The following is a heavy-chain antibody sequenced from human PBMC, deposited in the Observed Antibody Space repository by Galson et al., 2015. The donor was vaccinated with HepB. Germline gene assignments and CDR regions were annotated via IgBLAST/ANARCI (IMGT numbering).Heavy chain of an antibody. CDR1: GFILTTYS. CDR2: INEDGSEE. J-gene: IGHJ6*02. V-gene: IGHV3-7*01. CDR3: ARDWSDGSGGSCYSGYYRMDR. D-gene: IGHD2-15*01. Sequence: SLRLSCAASGFILTTYSMSWVRQAPGKGLEWVANINEDGSEENYVDSVKGRFTISRDNAKNSLYLQMNSLRAENTAVYYCARDWSDGSGGSCYSGYYRMDRWGQGATVTVSS.